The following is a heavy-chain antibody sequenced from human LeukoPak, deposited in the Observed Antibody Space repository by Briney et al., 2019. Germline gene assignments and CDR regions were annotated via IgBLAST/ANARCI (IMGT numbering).Heavy chain of an antibody. CDR1: GFTFSSYS. CDR3: ASQSGYDFYFDH. V-gene: IGHV3-48*01. J-gene: IGHJ4*02. CDR2: ITSSSSTI. Sequence: GGSLRLSCAASGFTFSSYSMNWVRQAPGKGLEWVSYITSSSSTIYYADSVKGRFTISRDNAKNSLYLQMNRLRAEGTAVYYCASQSGYDFYFDHWGQGTLVTVSS. D-gene: IGHD5-12*01.